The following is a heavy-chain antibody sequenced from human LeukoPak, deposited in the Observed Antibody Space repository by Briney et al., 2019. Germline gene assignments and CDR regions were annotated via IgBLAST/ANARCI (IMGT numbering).Heavy chain of an antibody. J-gene: IGHJ4*02. D-gene: IGHD3-3*01. CDR1: GFTFRSYC. V-gene: IGHV3-33*01. Sequence: GGSLRLSCAASGFTFRSYCMHWVRQAPGKGLEWVAVTSYDGRNHYYADSVKGRFTIYRDNSKNTLYLQMNSLRAEDTAFYYCARDLGWRSGYYTDYWGQGTLVTVSS. CDR3: ARDLGWRSGYYTDY. CDR2: TSYDGRNH.